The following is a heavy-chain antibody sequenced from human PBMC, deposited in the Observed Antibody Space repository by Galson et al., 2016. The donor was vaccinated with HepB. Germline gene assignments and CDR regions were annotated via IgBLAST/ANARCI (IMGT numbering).Heavy chain of an antibody. J-gene: IGHJ4*02. CDR2: ISDTGGST. CDR3: AKEEIAAAGTALDY. V-gene: IGHV3-23*01. CDR1: GFTFSSYV. Sequence: SLRLSCAASGFTFSSYVMSWVRQAPGKGLEWVSSISDTGGSTYYADSVKGRFTISRANSKNTLYLQMNSLTAEDTATYFCAKEEIAAAGTALDYWGRGTLVTVSS. D-gene: IGHD6-13*01.